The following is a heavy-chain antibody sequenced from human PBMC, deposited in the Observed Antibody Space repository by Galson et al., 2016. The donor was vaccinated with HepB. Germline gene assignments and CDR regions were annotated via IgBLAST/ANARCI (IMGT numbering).Heavy chain of an antibody. Sequence: SETLSLTCNVSGGSVSSGRHYWAWIRQPPGKGLEYIGSVYYGGSTYYTPSLESRVTIPVDTSKNKFSLKLRSVTASATAVYYCVRHFCPPRYPNWFDSWGQGTLVTISS. D-gene: IGHD3-3*01. V-gene: IGHV4-39*01. CDR1: GGSVSSGRHY. J-gene: IGHJ5*01. CDR2: VYYGGST. CDR3: VRHFCPPRYPNWFDS.